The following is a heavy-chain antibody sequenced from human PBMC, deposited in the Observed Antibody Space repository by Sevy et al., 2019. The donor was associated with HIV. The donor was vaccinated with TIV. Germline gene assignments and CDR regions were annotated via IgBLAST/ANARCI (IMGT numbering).Heavy chain of an antibody. J-gene: IGHJ3*02. V-gene: IGHV1-2*02. D-gene: IGHD2-8*01. CDR2: VNPEGGDT. Sequence: ASVKVSCKASGYTFTGYYVHWMRQAPGQGLEWMGWVNPEGGDTNYAQNFQGRVTMTRDTSVNTAYMELSSLTSDDTVVYYCARGSEVRGSTNSDFEIWGQGTMVTVSS. CDR1: GYTFTGYY. CDR3: ARGSEVRGSTNSDFEI.